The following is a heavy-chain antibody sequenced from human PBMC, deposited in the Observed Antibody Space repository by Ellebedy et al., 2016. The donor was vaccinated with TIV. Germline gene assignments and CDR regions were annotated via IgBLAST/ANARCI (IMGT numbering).Heavy chain of an antibody. Sequence: GESLKISXAASGFTLSSSGMSWVRQAPGKGLEWVSGISGSDGSSHYADSVKGRFTISRDNSKNTLHLQMNTLRADDTAVYYCAKDSEWLSRYWGQGTLVTVSS. D-gene: IGHD3-3*01. J-gene: IGHJ4*02. CDR1: GFTLSSSG. CDR2: ISGSDGSS. CDR3: AKDSEWLSRY. V-gene: IGHV3-23*01.